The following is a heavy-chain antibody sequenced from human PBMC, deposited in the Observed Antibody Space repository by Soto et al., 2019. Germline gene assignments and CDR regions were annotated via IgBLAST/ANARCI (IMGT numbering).Heavy chain of an antibody. D-gene: IGHD5-12*01. CDR3: ARDLFTGYSGYGYYYYGMDV. V-gene: IGHV1-2*04. CDR2: INPNSGDT. J-gene: IGHJ6*02. CDR1: GYTFTDYY. Sequence: QVPLVQSGAEVKKPGASVKVSCKVSGYTFTDYYINWVRQAPGQGLEWMGWINPNSGDTTYAHKFQGWVTMTRDTSXSTAYMELRRLRSDDTAMYYCARDLFTGYSGYGYYYYGMDVWGQGTAVTVSS.